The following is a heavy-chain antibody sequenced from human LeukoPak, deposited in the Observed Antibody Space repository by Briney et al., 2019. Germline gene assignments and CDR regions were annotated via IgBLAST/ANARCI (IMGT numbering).Heavy chain of an antibody. J-gene: IGHJ4*02. Sequence: ASVKVSCKASGGTFSSYAISWVRQAPGQGLEWMGRIIPILGIANYARKFQGRVTITADKSTSTAYMELSSLRSEDTAVYYCATSVDTAMASGDYFDYWGQGTLVTVSS. CDR3: ATSVDTAMASGDYFDY. V-gene: IGHV1-69*04. D-gene: IGHD5-18*01. CDR2: IIPILGIA. CDR1: GGTFSSYA.